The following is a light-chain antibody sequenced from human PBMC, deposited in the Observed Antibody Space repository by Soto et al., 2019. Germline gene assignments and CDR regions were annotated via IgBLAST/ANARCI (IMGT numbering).Light chain of an antibody. J-gene: IGKJ1*01. V-gene: IGKV3-20*01. CDR1: QSVSRSF. Sequence: EIVLTQSPGTLSLSPGERATLSCRASQSVSRSFLAWYQQKPGQAPRLLIYGASIRATGIPDRLSGSGSGTEFALTISRREREDFAVYYCYQYGSSPWTFGQGTKVEIK. CDR2: GAS. CDR3: YQYGSSPWT.